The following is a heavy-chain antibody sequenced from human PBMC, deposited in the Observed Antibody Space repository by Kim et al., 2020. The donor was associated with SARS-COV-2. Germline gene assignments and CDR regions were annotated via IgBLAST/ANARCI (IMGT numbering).Heavy chain of an antibody. CDR2: ISSSGSTI. V-gene: IGHV3-48*03. J-gene: IGHJ4*02. CDR1: GFTFSSYE. Sequence: GGSLRLSCAASGFTFSSYEMNWVRQAPGKGLEWVSYISSSGSTIYYADSVKGRFTISRDNAKNSLYLQMNSLRAEDTAVYYCARASGSWYYYFDYWGQGTLVTVSS. D-gene: IGHD6-13*01. CDR3: ARASGSWYYYFDY.